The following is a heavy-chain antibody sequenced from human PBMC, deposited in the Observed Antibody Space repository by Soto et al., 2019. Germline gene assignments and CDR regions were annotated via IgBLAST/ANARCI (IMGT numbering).Heavy chain of an antibody. V-gene: IGHV3-23*01. CDR3: AKALRYLDWLVRLWNSMDV. CDR1: GFKFSNYA. D-gene: IGHD3-9*01. Sequence: GGSLRLSCAASGFKFSNYAMSWVRQAPGKGLECVSLISATGGGTYYADSVKGRFTISREHSKNTLFLQMNSLRAEDTALYYCAKALRYLDWLVRLWNSMDVWGQGTTFTVSS. CDR2: ISATGGGT. J-gene: IGHJ6*02.